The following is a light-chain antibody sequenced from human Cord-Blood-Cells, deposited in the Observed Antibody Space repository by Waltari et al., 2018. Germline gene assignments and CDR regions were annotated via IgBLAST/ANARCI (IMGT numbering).Light chain of an antibody. J-gene: IGLJ2*01. Sequence: QSALTQPASVSGSPGQSITISCTGTSSDVGGYNYVSWYQQHPGKAPRLMVYDVSSGPSGVSNRLSGSKSGNTASLTISGLQAEDEADYYCSSYTSSSTLGVVFGGGTKLTVL. CDR3: SSYTSSSTLGVV. CDR2: DVS. CDR1: SSDVGGYNY. V-gene: IGLV2-14*01.